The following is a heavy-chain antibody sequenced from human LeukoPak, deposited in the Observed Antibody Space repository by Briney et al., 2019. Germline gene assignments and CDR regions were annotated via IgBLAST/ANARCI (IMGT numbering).Heavy chain of an antibody. J-gene: IGHJ5*02. Sequence: GGSLRLSCAASGFTFNTYWMSWVRQAPGKGLEWLANIKEDGSKRNYVDSVKGRFTISRDNAKNSLYLQINSLRAEDTAVYYCARVFTRSKPRLWFDPWGRGTLVTVSS. V-gene: IGHV3-7*01. CDR2: IKEDGSKR. CDR3: ARVFTRSKPRLWFDP. CDR1: GFTFNTYW.